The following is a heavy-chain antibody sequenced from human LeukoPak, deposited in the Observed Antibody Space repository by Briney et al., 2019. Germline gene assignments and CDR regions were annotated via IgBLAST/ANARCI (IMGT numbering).Heavy chain of an antibody. V-gene: IGHV1-69*04. CDR1: GGTFNSYS. Sequence: AASVKVSCKASGGTFNSYSISWVRQAPGQGLEWMGRISPMLQIPNYAHKFQGRVTITADKSTTTAYMELSSLTSEDTAVYYCAREFKESNWNDGHWFDPWGQGTLVTVSS. D-gene: IGHD1-20*01. CDR2: ISPMLQIP. CDR3: AREFKESNWNDGHWFDP. J-gene: IGHJ5*02.